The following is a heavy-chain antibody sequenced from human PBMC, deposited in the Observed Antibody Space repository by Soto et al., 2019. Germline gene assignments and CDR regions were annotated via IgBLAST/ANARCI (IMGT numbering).Heavy chain of an antibody. Sequence: ASVKVSCKASGYTLTGYYMHWVRQAPGQGLEWMGWINPNSGGTNYAQKFQGWVTMTRDTSISTAYMELSRLRSDDTAVYYCARDQTLGYYYDSSGYYPDFDYWGQGTLVTVSS. CDR2: INPNSGGT. CDR1: GYTLTGYY. J-gene: IGHJ4*02. CDR3: ARDQTLGYYYDSSGYYPDFDY. D-gene: IGHD3-22*01. V-gene: IGHV1-2*04.